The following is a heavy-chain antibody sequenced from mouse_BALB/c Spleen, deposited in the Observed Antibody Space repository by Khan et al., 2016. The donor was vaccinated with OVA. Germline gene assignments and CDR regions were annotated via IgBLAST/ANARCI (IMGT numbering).Heavy chain of an antibody. D-gene: IGHD2-1*01. CDR1: GFTFSTYA. J-gene: IGHJ3*01. CDR3: ARSPYGNFAY. V-gene: IGHV5-9-3*01. CDR2: ISSDGDYT. Sequence: EVELVESGGGLVKPGGSLKLSCAASGFTFSTYAMSWVRQTPEKRLEWVATISSDGDYTYFPDNVTGRFTISRDNAKNTLCLQMTSLRSEDTAMYYCARSPYGNFAYWGQGTLVTVSA.